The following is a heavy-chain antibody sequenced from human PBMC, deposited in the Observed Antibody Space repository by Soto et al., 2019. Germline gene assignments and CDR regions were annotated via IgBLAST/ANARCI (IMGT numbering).Heavy chain of an antibody. V-gene: IGHV3-13*01. CDR1: GFTFSAYD. J-gene: IGHJ5*02. CDR2: IGTQHDT. D-gene: IGHD2-8*02. Sequence: EVQLVESGGGLVQPGGSPRLSCAASGFTFSAYDMHWVRQATGKGLEWVAAIGTQHDTYYPDSVKGRFTISRENAKNSLYLQMSSLTAGGTAVYYCARQASYWHGGGGWFDPWGQGTLVTVSS. CDR3: ARQASYWHGGGGWFDP.